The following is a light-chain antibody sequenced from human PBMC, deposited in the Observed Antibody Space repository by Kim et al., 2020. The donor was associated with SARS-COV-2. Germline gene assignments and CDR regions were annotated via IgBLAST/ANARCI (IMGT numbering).Light chain of an antibody. Sequence: GKKARITCGGKNIGSKSVHWYQRKPGQAPVLVVYDDSDRPSGIPERFSGSNSGNTATLTISRVEAGDEADYYCQVWDSSSDHPGAVFGGGTQLTVL. CDR2: DDS. CDR3: QVWDSSSDHPGAV. CDR1: NIGSKS. V-gene: IGLV3-21*03. J-gene: IGLJ2*01.